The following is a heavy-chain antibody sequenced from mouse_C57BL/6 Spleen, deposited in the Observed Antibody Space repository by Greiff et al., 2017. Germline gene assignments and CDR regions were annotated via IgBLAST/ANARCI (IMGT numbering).Heavy chain of an antibody. D-gene: IGHD1-1*01. J-gene: IGHJ3*01. CDR1: GFTFSSYA. Sequence: EVKLEESGEGLVQPGGSLKLSCAASGFTFSSYAMSWVRQTPEKRLEWVGYISSGGDYIYYADTVKGRFTISRDNARNTLYLQMSSLKSEDTAMYYCTRDYDGSRSFAYWGQGTLVTVSA. CDR2: ISSGGDYI. V-gene: IGHV5-9-1*02. CDR3: TRDYDGSRSFAY.